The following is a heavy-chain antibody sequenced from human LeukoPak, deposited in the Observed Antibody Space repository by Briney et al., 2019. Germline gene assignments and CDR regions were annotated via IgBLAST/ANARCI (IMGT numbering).Heavy chain of an antibody. Sequence: GGSLRLSCAASGYTFSDSAMQWVRQASGKGLEWVGRIRSKANNYAIVYGASVKGRFTSSRDDSKNTAYLQMNSLRTEDTAVYYCTRRYYHDSSGFFLRDYWGQGTLVTVS. CDR1: GYTFSDSA. J-gene: IGHJ4*02. V-gene: IGHV3-73*01. CDR2: IRSKANNYAI. D-gene: IGHD3-22*01. CDR3: TRRYYHDSSGFFLRDY.